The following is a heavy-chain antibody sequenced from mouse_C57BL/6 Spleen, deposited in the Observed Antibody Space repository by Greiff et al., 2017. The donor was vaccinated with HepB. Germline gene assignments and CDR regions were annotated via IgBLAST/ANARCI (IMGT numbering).Heavy chain of an antibody. Sequence: EVKVVESGEGLVKPGGSLKLSCAASGFTFSSYAMSWVRQTPEKRLEWVAYISSGGDYIYYADTVKGRFTISRDNARNTLYLQMSSLKSEDTAMYYCTRYDAYWYFDVWGTGTTVTVSS. CDR1: GFTFSSYA. J-gene: IGHJ1*03. CDR3: TRYDAYWYFDV. CDR2: ISSGGDYI. D-gene: IGHD2-3*01. V-gene: IGHV5-9-1*02.